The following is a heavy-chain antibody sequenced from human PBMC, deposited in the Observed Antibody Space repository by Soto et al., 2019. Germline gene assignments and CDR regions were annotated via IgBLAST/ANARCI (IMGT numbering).Heavy chain of an antibody. D-gene: IGHD6-19*01. V-gene: IGHV1-18*04. CDR1: GYTFTNYG. J-gene: IGHJ4*02. CDR3: ARDEGSHGFDS. CDR2: VSGYNGNT. Sequence: ASVKVSCKASGYTFTNYGISWVRRAPGQGLEWMGWVSGYNGNTNYAQKLRGRVTMTTDTSTSTAYMELRTLRSDDTAVYYCARDEGSHGFDSWGQGTLVTVSS.